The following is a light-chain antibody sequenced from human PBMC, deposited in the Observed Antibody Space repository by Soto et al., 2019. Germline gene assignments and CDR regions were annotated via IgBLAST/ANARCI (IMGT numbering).Light chain of an antibody. CDR1: QGISTY. Sequence: DIQMTQSPSSLSASVGDRVTITCRASQGISTYLNWYLQKPGKAPKLLIYKASSLESGVPSRFSGSGSGTEFTLTISGLQPDDFATYYCQQYNSYWTFGQGTKVDIK. V-gene: IGKV1-5*03. CDR2: KAS. J-gene: IGKJ1*01. CDR3: QQYNSYWT.